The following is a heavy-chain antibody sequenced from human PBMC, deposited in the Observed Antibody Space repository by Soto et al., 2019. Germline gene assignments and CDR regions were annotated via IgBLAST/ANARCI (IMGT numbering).Heavy chain of an antibody. V-gene: IGHV1-46*03. CDR3: GRGLFTGDY. Sequence: QVQLVQSGAEVKKPGASVKVSCKASGYTFTNFYIHWVRQAPGQGLEWMAIINPLGGSTNYAQQFQGRVTVTMDTAASKVYMELSSLRSEDKAVYYCGRGLFTGDYRGQGTLVTVSS. J-gene: IGHJ4*02. CDR1: GYTFTNFY. CDR2: INPLGGST. D-gene: IGHD3-16*01.